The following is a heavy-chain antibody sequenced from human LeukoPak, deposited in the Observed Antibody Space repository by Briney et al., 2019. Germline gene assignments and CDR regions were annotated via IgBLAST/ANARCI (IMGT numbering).Heavy chain of an antibody. Sequence: ASVKVSCKASGYTFTNYGISWVRQATGQGLEWMGWMNPNSGNTGYAQKFQGRVTITRNTSISTAYMELSSLRSEDTAVYYCARGYCSSTSCLLSWFDPWGQGTLVTVSS. CDR3: ARGYCSSTSCLLSWFDP. CDR2: MNPNSGNT. V-gene: IGHV1-8*03. J-gene: IGHJ5*02. D-gene: IGHD2-2*01. CDR1: GYTFTNYG.